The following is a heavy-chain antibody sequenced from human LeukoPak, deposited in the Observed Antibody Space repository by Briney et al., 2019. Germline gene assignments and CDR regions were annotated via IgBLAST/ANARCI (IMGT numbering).Heavy chain of an antibody. Sequence: SETLSLTCTVSGQSINSGYYWGWIRQPPGKVLEWIGSIHHSGSTYYNPYLQSRVTISLDTSKNQFSLKLTFVTAADTAVYYCAGKYYYDTSGYFYVDWWGQGTLVTVSS. D-gene: IGHD3-22*01. CDR2: IHHSGST. V-gene: IGHV4-38-2*02. CDR3: AGKYYYDTSGYFYVDW. J-gene: IGHJ4*02. CDR1: GQSINSGYY.